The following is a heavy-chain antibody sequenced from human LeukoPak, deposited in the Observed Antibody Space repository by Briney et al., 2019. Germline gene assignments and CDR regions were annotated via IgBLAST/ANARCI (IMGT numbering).Heavy chain of an antibody. V-gene: IGHV1-69*13. Sequence: ASVKVSCKASGGTFSSYAISWVRQAPGQGLEWMGGIIPIFGTANYAQKFQGRVTITADESTSTAYMELSSLRSEDTAVYYCARKIAAADNWFDPWGQGTLVTVSS. J-gene: IGHJ5*02. CDR2: IIPIFGTA. D-gene: IGHD6-13*01. CDR3: ARKIAAADNWFDP. CDR1: GGTFSSYA.